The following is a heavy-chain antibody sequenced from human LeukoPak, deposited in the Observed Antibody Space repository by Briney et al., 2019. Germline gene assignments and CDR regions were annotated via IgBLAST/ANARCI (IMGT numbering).Heavy chain of an antibody. V-gene: IGHV1-8*01. J-gene: IGHJ4*02. CDR2: MNPNSGNT. CDR1: GYTFTSYD. D-gene: IGHD2-2*01. CDR3: ARPTYCSSTSCPGLNFDY. Sequence: ASVKVSCKASGYTFTSYDINWVRQATGQGLEWMGWMNPNSGNTGYAQKFQGRVTMTRNTSINTAHMELSSLRSEDTAVYYCARPTYCSSTSCPGLNFDYWGQGTLVTVSS.